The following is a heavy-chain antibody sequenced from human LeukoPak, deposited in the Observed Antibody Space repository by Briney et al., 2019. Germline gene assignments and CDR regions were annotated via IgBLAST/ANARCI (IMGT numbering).Heavy chain of an antibody. J-gene: IGHJ4*02. D-gene: IGHD3-3*02. Sequence: GGSLRLSCAASGFTFSSYGMHWVRQAPGKGLEWVAVISYDGSNKYYADSVKGRFTISRDNSKNTLYLQMNSLRAEDTAVYYCAKGRSGAFYGTDYWGQGTLVTVSS. V-gene: IGHV3-30*18. CDR2: ISYDGSNK. CDR1: GFTFSSYG. CDR3: AKGRSGAFYGTDY.